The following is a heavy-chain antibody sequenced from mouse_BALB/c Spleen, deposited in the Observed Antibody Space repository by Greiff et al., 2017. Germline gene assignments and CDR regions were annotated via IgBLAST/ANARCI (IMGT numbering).Heavy chain of an antibody. CDR3: TRFLYDYDLDY. CDR2: IRLKSNNYAT. J-gene: IGHJ2*01. D-gene: IGHD2-4*01. V-gene: IGHV6-6*02. Sequence: EVKVEESGGGLVQPGGSMKLSCVASGFTFSNYWMNWVRQSPEKGLEWVAEIRLKSNNYATHYAESVKGRFTISRDDSKSSVYLQMNNLRAEDTGIYYCTRFLYDYDLDYWGQGTTLTVSS. CDR1: GFTFSNYW.